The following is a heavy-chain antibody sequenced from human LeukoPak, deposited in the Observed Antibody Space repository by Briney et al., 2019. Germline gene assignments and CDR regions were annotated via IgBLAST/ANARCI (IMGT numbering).Heavy chain of an antibody. D-gene: IGHD3-10*01. CDR1: GGSISSSSYY. CDR2: IYYSGST. J-gene: IGHJ6*03. Sequence: SETLSLTCTVSGGSISSSSYYWGWIRQPPGKGLEWIGSIYYSGSTYYNPSLKSRVTISVDTSKNQFSLKLSSVTAADTAVYYCARHGAGSYYDLSYYYMDVWGKGTTVTVSS. CDR3: ARHGAGSYYDLSYYYMDV. V-gene: IGHV4-39*01.